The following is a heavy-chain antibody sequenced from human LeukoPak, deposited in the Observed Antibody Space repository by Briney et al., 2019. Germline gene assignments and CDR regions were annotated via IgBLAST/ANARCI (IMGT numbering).Heavy chain of an antibody. D-gene: IGHD3-22*01. CDR3: ARSYYYDSSQAFDY. Sequence: SETLSLTCTVSGGSISSSSYYWGWIRQPPGKGLEWIGSIYYSGSTYYNPSLKSRVAISVDTSKNQFSLKLSSVTAADTAVYYCARSYYYDSSQAFDYWGQGTLVTVSS. V-gene: IGHV4-39*07. CDR1: GGSISSSSYY. J-gene: IGHJ4*02. CDR2: IYYSGST.